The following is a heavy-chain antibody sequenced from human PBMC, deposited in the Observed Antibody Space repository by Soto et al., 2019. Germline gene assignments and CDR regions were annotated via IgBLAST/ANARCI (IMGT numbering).Heavy chain of an antibody. CDR2: ISSYSGQT. CDR1: GYNFSDYG. J-gene: IGHJ6*02. V-gene: IGHV1-18*04. CDR3: AISTWSLSHFGMDV. Sequence: ASVKVSCKASGYNFSDYGVNWVLQDPGQGLEWMGWISSYSGQTMIPRKFQGRVTMTTDTPTSTGYMELRGLTSDDTALYYCAISTWSLSHFGMDVWGQGATVTVSS. D-gene: IGHD3-3*01.